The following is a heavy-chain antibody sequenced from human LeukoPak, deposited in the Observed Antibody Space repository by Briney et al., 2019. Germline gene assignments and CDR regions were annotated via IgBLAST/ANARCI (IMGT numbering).Heavy chain of an antibody. V-gene: IGHV1-8*01. CDR2: MNPNSGNT. D-gene: IGHD3-3*01. Sequence: ASVKVSRKASGYTFTSYDINWVRQVTGQGLEWMGWMNPNSGNTGYAQKFRGRVTITRNTSISTAYMELSSLRSEDTAVYYCARAYYDFWSGYSSFDYWGQGTLVTVSS. CDR1: GYTFTSYD. J-gene: IGHJ4*02. CDR3: ARAYYDFWSGYSSFDY.